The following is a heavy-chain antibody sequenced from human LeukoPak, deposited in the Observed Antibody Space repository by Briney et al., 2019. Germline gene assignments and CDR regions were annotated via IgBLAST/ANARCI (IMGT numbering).Heavy chain of an antibody. Sequence: ASVKVSCKASGYTFTGYYMHWVRQAPGQGLEWMGWINPNSGGTNYAQKFQGRVTMTRDTSISTAYMELSRLTSDDTAVYYCARGGYCSGGSCPLNYYYYYYMDVWGKGTTVTVSS. CDR1: GYTFTGYY. CDR2: INPNSGGT. D-gene: IGHD2-15*01. CDR3: ARGGYCSGGSCPLNYYYYYYMDV. J-gene: IGHJ6*03. V-gene: IGHV1-2*02.